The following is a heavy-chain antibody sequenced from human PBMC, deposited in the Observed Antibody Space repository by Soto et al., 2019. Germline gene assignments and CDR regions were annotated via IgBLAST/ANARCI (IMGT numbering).Heavy chain of an antibody. J-gene: IGHJ4*02. V-gene: IGHV3-53*05. CDR3: ARGPSSLTRFDY. D-gene: IGHD2-2*01. CDR2: IYSGGSA. CDR1: GFSVSNNY. Sequence: GGSLRLSCAASGFSVSNNYMAWVRQAPGKGLEWVSVIYSGGSAAYADFVKGRFIISRDNSKNTVSLQMNSLRAEDTAVYYCARGPSSLTRFDYWGQGILVTVSS.